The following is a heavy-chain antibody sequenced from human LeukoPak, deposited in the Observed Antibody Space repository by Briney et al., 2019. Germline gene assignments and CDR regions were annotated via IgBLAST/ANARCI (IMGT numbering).Heavy chain of an antibody. V-gene: IGHV3-30*02. CDR3: AKDRLSGSYHRNWFDP. CDR2: IRYDGSNK. Sequence: GGSLRLSCAASGFTFSSYGMHWVRQAPGKGLEWVAFIRYDGSNKYYADSVKGRFTISRDNSKNTLYLQMNSLRAEDTAVYYCAKDRLSGSYHRNWFDPWGPGNPGQRLL. J-gene: IGHJ5*02. D-gene: IGHD1-26*01. CDR1: GFTFSSYG.